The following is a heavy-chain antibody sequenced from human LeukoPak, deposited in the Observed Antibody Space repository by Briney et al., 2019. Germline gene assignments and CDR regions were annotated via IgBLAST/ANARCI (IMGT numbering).Heavy chain of an antibody. J-gene: IGHJ4*02. D-gene: IGHD5-24*01. V-gene: IGHV3-7*01. Sequence: GRTLRLSCAASGLTLSSVWMSWVRQSPGKGLEWVANIKQAGREKYYADSVKGRFTISRHNAKTSLFLQVTSLSTEDTAVYYCARVAATMVFFDYWGQGTLVSVSS. CDR2: IKQAGREK. CDR1: GLTLSSVW. CDR3: ARVAATMVFFDY.